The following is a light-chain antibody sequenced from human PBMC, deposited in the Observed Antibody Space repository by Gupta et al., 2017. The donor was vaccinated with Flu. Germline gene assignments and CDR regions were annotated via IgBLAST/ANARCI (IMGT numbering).Light chain of an antibody. V-gene: IGKV1-5*03. CDR1: QSISSW. Sequence: PSTMSASVGDRVSITCLASQSISSWLTWYHQKPGKAPKVLIYKVSTVESGVPSRFSGSRSETEFTLSISRLQPDDSANYFCLQETCSPYTFGEGTKVEIK. CDR3: LQETCSPYT. J-gene: IGKJ2*01. CDR2: KVS.